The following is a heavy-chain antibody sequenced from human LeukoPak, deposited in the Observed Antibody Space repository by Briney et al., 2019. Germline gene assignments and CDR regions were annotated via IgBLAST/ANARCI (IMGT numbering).Heavy chain of an antibody. CDR2: INTDGTTI. J-gene: IGHJ4*02. V-gene: IGHV3-74*01. Sequence: GRSLRLSCAASGFTFSNYWVHWVRQAPGKGLVWVSRINTDGTTISYADSVKGRFTISRDNAKNTLYLQMNSLRAEDTAVYYCARGLYSSGWYYFDYWGQGTLVTVSS. D-gene: IGHD6-19*01. CDR3: ARGLYSSGWYYFDY. CDR1: GFTFSNYW.